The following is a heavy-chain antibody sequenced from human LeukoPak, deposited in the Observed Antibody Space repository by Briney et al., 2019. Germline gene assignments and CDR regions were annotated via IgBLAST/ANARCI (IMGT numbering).Heavy chain of an antibody. CDR1: GFTFTSYS. V-gene: IGHV3-23*01. CDR3: ARKAQYNGHYPLDY. D-gene: IGHD1-7*01. J-gene: IGHJ4*02. CDR2: TSDRGDYT. Sequence: GGSLRLSCAASGFTFTSYSMSRVRQAPGKGLEWVSGTSDRGDYTYYADSVKGRFTISRDSSKNTLFLQMNSLRAEDTALYFCARKAQYNGHYPLDYWGQGTLVTVSS.